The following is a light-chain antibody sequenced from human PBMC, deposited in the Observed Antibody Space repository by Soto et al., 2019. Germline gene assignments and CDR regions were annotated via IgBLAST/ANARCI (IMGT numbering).Light chain of an antibody. CDR1: SSDVGGYNY. V-gene: IGLV2-14*01. CDR3: SSYRSSSTLYV. Sequence: QSVLTQPASVSGSPGQSITISCTGTSSDVGGYNYVSWYQQHPGKAPKLMIYDVYYRPSGVSNRFSGSKSGNTASLTISGLQAEDEADYYCSSYRSSSTLYVFGTGTKVTVL. J-gene: IGLJ1*01. CDR2: DVY.